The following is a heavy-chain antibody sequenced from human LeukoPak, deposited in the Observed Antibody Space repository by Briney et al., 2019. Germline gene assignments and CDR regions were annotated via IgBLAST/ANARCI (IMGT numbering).Heavy chain of an antibody. D-gene: IGHD4-11*01. CDR3: ASLLGTVTTGPSYYYHGMDV. Sequence: GGSLRLSCAASGFTFSSYEMNWVRQAPGKGLEWVSYISSSGSTIYYADSVKGRFTISRDNAKNSLYLQMNSLRAEDTAVYYCASLLGTVTTGPSYYYHGMDVWGQGTTVTVSS. V-gene: IGHV3-48*03. CDR1: GFTFSSYE. CDR2: ISSSGSTI. J-gene: IGHJ6*02.